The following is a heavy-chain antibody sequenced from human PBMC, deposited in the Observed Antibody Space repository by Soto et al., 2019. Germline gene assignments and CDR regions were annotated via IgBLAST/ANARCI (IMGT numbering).Heavy chain of an antibody. CDR2: ISSSSSYI. Sequence: EVQLVESGGGLVKPGGSLRLSCAASGFTFSSYSMKWVRQAPGKGLEWVSSISSSSSYIDYADSVKGRFTISRDNAKNSLYLQMNSLRAEDTAEYYCARGYHYYDSSGYDKWDAFDIWGQGTMVTVSS. CDR1: GFTFSSYS. CDR3: ARGYHYYDSSGYDKWDAFDI. D-gene: IGHD3-22*01. J-gene: IGHJ3*02. V-gene: IGHV3-21*01.